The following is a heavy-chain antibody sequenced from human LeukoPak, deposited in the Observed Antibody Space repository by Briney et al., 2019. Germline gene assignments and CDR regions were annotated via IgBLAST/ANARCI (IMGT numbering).Heavy chain of an antibody. D-gene: IGHD1-1*01. J-gene: IGHJ4*02. CDR3: ARSMGGTIED. CDR2: IIPIFGTA. Sequence: ASVKVSCKASGGTFSSYAISWVRQAPGQGLEWMGGIIPIFGTANYAQKFQGRVTITTDESTSTAYMELSSLRSDDTAVYYCARSMGGTIEDWGQGTLVTVSS. V-gene: IGHV1-69*05. CDR1: GGTFSSYA.